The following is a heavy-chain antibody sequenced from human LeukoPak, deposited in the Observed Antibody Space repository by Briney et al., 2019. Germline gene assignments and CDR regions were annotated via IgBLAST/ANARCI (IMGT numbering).Heavy chain of an antibody. CDR2: FYYRGST. J-gene: IGHJ3*02. V-gene: IGHV4-59*01. CDR1: GGPISSYY. D-gene: IGHD4-17*01. CDR3: ARSPENDYGDHDDFYI. Sequence: SETLSLPFNVPGGPISSYYWSWIPQPPGKGLEGTGYFYYRGSTNNNRSLKSRVTLSVDTSKNQYSLKLSYVTAADTAVYYCARSPENDYGDHDDFYIWGQGTMVTVSS.